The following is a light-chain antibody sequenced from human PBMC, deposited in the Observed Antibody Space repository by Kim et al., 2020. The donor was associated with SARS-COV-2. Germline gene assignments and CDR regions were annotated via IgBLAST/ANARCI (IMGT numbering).Light chain of an antibody. V-gene: IGKV3-20*01. CDR2: GVS. J-gene: IGKJ2*01. Sequence: TMLTQSPGTLSLSPGETATLSCRASQTISPTSFSWYQQKPGQAPRLLIYGVSRRAAGIPDRFSGSGSGTDFTLTITRLEPEDFAVYYCQHYGNLPPYTFGQGTKLEI. CDR1: QTISPTS. CDR3: QHYGNLPPYT.